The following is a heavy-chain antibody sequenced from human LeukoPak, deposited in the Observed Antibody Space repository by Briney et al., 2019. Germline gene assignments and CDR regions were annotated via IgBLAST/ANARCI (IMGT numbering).Heavy chain of an antibody. D-gene: IGHD4-17*01. V-gene: IGHV4-59*08. J-gene: IGHJ3*02. CDR3: ATYDYGGAFDI. CDR2: IYYSGST. Sequence: SEPLSLTCTVSGDSISSYYWSWIRQPPGKGLEWIGYIYYSGSTNYNPSLKSRVTISVDTSKNQFSLKLSSVTAADTAVYYCATYDYGGAFDIWGQGTMVTVSS. CDR1: GDSISSYY.